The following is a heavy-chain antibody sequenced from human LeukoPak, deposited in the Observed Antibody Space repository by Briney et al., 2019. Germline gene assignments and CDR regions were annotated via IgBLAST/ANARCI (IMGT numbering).Heavy chain of an antibody. CDR3: ARDCGRSHWSYTADY. CDR2: INPDGSTT. D-gene: IGHD3-16*01. CDR1: GFTFSRYW. Sequence: GESLRLSCAASGFTFSRYWIHWVRQAPGKGLEWVSRINPDGSTTTYADSVKGRFTISRDNAKNSLYLQTNSLRAEDTAVYYCARDCGRSHWSYTADYWGQGTLVTVSS. J-gene: IGHJ4*02. V-gene: IGHV3-74*01.